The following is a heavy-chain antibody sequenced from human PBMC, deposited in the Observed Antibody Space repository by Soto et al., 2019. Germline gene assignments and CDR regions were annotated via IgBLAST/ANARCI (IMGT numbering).Heavy chain of an antibody. CDR2: IYYSGST. V-gene: IGHV4-31*03. Sequence: QVQLQESGPGLVKPSQTLSLTCTVSGGSISSGGYYWSWIRQHPGKGLEWIGYIYYSGSTYYNPSLKSRVTISVDTAKNQFSLELSSVTAADTAVYYCARYGWFGELSNGFDPWGQGTLVTVSS. D-gene: IGHD3-10*01. CDR3: ARYGWFGELSNGFDP. J-gene: IGHJ5*02. CDR1: GGSISSGGYY.